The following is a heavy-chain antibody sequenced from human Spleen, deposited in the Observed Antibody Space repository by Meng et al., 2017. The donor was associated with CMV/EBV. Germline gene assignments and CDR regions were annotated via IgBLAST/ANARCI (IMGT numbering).Heavy chain of an antibody. V-gene: IGHV3-7*01. CDR1: GFVFGSYW. CDR3: ARDIDCTVTTCYFEDGFDI. CDR2: IKQGENEK. J-gene: IGHJ3*02. D-gene: IGHD2-2*01. Sequence: GESLKISCEASGFVFGSYWMTWVRQVPGEGLEWVANIKQGENEKYYLDAVEGRFTISRDNAENSLYLQMNNLRAEDTAVYYCARDIDCTVTTCYFEDGFDIWGQGTMVTVSS.